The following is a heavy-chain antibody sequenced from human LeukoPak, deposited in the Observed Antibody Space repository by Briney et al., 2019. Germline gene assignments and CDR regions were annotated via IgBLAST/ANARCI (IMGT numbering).Heavy chain of an antibody. V-gene: IGHV1-69*13. J-gene: IGHJ6*02. CDR2: IIPIFGTA. Sequence: ATVKVSCKASGGTFSSYAISWVRQAPGQGPEWMGGIIPIFGTANYAQKFQGRVTITADESTSTAYMELSSLRSEDTAVYYCARFRRDYDSSGHAHYYGMDVWGQGTTVTVSS. CDR1: GGTFSSYA. CDR3: ARFRRDYDSSGHAHYYGMDV. D-gene: IGHD3-22*01.